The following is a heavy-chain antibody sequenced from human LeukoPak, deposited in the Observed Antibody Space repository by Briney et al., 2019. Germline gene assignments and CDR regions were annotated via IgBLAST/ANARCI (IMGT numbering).Heavy chain of an antibody. V-gene: IGHV1-69*05. D-gene: IGHD6-6*01. J-gene: IGHJ5*02. Sequence: GASVKVSCTASGGTFSSYAIRWVRQAPGQGLGWMGRIIPISGTANYAQKLQGRVTIPTDDSTSTAYMELSSLRSEDTAVYYCARGRIAARPVGWFDPWGQGTLVTVSS. CDR1: GGTFSSYA. CDR3: ARGRIAARPVGWFDP. CDR2: IIPISGTA.